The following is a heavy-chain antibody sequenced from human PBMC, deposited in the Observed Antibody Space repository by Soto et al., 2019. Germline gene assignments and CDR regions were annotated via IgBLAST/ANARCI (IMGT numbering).Heavy chain of an antibody. D-gene: IGHD6-13*01. CDR2: VYYRGST. CDR3: SRVGIAAAGTRSYYSYGMDV. Sequence: SETLSLTCTVSGAAVTSTSYSWGWIRQSPGKGLEWIGGVYYRGSTYYNPSLKSRVAISVDASKNQFSLRLSSVTAADTVVYFFSRVGIAAAGTRSYYSYGMDVWGQGTTVTVS. J-gene: IGHJ6*02. V-gene: IGHV4-39*02. CDR1: GAAVTSTSYS.